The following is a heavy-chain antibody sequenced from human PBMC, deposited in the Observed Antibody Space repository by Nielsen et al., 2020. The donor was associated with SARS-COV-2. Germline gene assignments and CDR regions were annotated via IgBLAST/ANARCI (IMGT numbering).Heavy chain of an antibody. J-gene: IGHJ4*02. CDR2: INPRGGGT. D-gene: IGHD1-20*01. Sequence: ASVKVSCKASGYTFTNYYIHWVRQAPGQGLEWMGLINPRGGGTIYAQRFQGRVTMTRDTSTNSVYMELSSLTSEDTAVYFCARGPNNWNFDYWGQGTLVTVSS. V-gene: IGHV1-46*01. CDR3: ARGPNNWNFDY. CDR1: GYTFTNYY.